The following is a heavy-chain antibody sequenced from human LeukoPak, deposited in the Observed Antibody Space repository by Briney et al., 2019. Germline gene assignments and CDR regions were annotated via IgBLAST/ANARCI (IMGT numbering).Heavy chain of an antibody. CDR1: GFSLSSYW. Sequence: GGSLRLSCAVSGFSLSSYWMNWVRQAPGKGLEWVANIKQDGSEKYYVDSVKGRFTISRDNAKNSLYLQMNSLRAEDTAVYYCARGGDRGSYVFDYWGQGTLVTVSS. CDR2: IKQDGSEK. J-gene: IGHJ4*02. CDR3: ARGGDRGSYVFDY. V-gene: IGHV3-7*01. D-gene: IGHD1-26*01.